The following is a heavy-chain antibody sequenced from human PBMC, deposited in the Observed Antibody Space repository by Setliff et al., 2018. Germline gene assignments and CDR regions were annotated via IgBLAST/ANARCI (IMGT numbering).Heavy chain of an antibody. Sequence: PSETLSLTCSVSGDSMSFSYWSWIRQPPGKGLEWIGSIYYSGSTYYNPSLKSRVSISVDTSKNQFSLKLSSVTAADTAVYYCARESRYYYDNLGTLDYWGQGTLVTVSS. V-gene: IGHV4-59*12. CDR3: ARESRYYYDNLGTLDY. CDR1: GDSMSFSY. J-gene: IGHJ4*02. CDR2: IYYSGST. D-gene: IGHD3-22*01.